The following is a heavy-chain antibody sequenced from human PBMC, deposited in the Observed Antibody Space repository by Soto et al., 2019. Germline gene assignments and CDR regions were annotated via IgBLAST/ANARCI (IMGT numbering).Heavy chain of an antibody. CDR2: IWYDVSNK. CDR3: FFFQAEDGIRDTVPVSAFLLNRSSDL. V-gene: IGHV3-33*01. D-gene: IGHD2-15*01. Sequence: LDKGLEWVAFIWYDVSNKYHADSVKSRFTISRDNSKNTLYLQMNSLRAEDTAVYFCFFFQAEDGIRDTVPVSAFLLNRSSDL. J-gene: IGHJ2*01.